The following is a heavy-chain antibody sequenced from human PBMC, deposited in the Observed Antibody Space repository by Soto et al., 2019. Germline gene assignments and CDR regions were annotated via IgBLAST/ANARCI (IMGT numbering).Heavy chain of an antibody. CDR2: VYYSGYT. CDR3: ARLSRLFPISTYFYHSMDV. J-gene: IGHJ6*02. V-gene: IGHV4-61*01. Sequence: NPSETLSLTCSVSGVSVNNENYYWSWIRQPPGKGLEWIGYVYYSGYTNYNPSLMGRLSFSVDASRNQVSLRLDSVTSADTAVYYCARLSRLFPISTYFYHSMDVWGQGTTVTVSS. D-gene: IGHD1-26*01. CDR1: GVSVNNENYY.